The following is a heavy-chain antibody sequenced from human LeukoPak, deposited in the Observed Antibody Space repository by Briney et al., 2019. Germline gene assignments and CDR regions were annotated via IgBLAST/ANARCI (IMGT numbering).Heavy chain of an antibody. J-gene: IGHJ2*01. D-gene: IGHD6-6*01. CDR2: IYSGGNT. V-gene: IGHV3-53*01. Sequence: PGGSLRLSCAASGFTVSSNYMSWVRQAPGKGLEWVSVIYSGGNTYYADSVKGRFTISRDNSKNTLYLQMNGLRAEDTAVYYCARAIAAGYWFFDLWGRGTLVTVSS. CDR3: ARAIAAGYWFFDL. CDR1: GFTVSSNY.